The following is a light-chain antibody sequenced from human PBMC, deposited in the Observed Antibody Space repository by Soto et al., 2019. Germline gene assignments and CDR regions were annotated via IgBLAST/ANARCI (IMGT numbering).Light chain of an antibody. CDR3: QQYGTSHRT. CDR1: QSVDIS. V-gene: IGKV3-20*01. J-gene: IGKJ1*01. CDR2: GAS. Sequence: IMLTQSPATLSVSPGERGILSCRASQSVDISLAWYQQKPGQAPRLLIYGASTRATGIPDRFSGSGSGTDFTLTISRLEPEDLAVYYCQQYGTSHRTFGQGTKVDIK.